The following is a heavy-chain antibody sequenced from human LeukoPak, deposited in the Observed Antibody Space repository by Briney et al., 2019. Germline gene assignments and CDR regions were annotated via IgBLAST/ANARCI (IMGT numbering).Heavy chain of an antibody. J-gene: IGHJ4*02. V-gene: IGHV3-11*01. CDR2: ISSSGSTI. CDR3: ARDRYYYDSSGYSTGKFDY. CDR1: GFTFSDYY. Sequence: PGGSLRLSCAASGFTFSDYYMSWIRQAPGKGLEWVSYISSSGSTIYYADSVKGRFTISRDNAKNSLYLQMNSLRAEDTAVYYCARDRYYYDSSGYSTGKFDYWGQGTLVTVSS. D-gene: IGHD3-22*01.